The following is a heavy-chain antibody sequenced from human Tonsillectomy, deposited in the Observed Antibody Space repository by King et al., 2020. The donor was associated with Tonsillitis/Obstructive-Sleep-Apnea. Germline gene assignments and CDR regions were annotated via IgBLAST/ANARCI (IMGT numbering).Heavy chain of an antibody. CDR1: GFTFSSYA. V-gene: IGHV3-23*04. J-gene: IGHJ4*02. CDR2: IGDTGMRT. D-gene: IGHD3-16*02. Sequence: VQLVESGGGLIQPGGSLRLSCVASGFTFSSYAMSWVRQAPGKGLEWGSTIGDTGMRTYYAHSVKGRVTISRDSSKKTWYLQMDSLRVEDPAVYYCETDWGSYRQGGYWGQGTLVTVSS. CDR3: ETDWGSYRQGGY.